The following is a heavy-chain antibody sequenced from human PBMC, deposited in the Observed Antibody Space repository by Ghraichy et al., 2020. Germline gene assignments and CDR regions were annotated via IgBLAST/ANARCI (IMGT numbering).Heavy chain of an antibody. CDR1: GGSISSGDYY. J-gene: IGHJ3*02. Sequence: SETLSLTCTVSGGSISSGDYYWSWIRQPPGKGLEWIGYIYYSGSTYYNPSLKSRVTISVDTSKNQFSLKLSSVTAADTAVYYCARTTIFGVVHFLPFAFDIWGQGTMVTVSS. D-gene: IGHD3-3*01. V-gene: IGHV4-30-4*01. CDR2: IYYSGST. CDR3: ARTTIFGVVHFLPFAFDI.